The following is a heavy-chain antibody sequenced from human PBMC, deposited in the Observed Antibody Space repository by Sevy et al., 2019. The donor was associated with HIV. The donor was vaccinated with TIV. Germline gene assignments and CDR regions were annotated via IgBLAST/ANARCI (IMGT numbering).Heavy chain of an antibody. J-gene: IGHJ6*03. CDR1: GFTFSSYW. V-gene: IGHV3-7*01. CDR3: ARDRIGRDYDFWSGYPFYYYYYMDV. Sequence: GGSLRLSCAASGFTFSSYWMSRVRQAPRKGLEWVANIKQDRSEKYYVDSVKGRFTISRDNAKNSLYLQMNSLRAEDTAVYYCARDRIGRDYDFWSGYPFYYYYYMDVWGKGTTVTVSS. CDR2: IKQDRSEK. D-gene: IGHD3-3*01.